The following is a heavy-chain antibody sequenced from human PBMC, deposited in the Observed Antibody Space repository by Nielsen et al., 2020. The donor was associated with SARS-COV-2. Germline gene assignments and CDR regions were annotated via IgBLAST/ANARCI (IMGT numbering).Heavy chain of an antibody. Sequence: SVKVSCKASGGTFNNYPISWVRQAPGQGLEWMGRIVPLFNIIIYAQEFQGRVTITADKSTTTAWLELTSLRSEDTAMYYCAGILTGYPEADSWGQGTLVTVSS. V-gene: IGHV1-69*02. CDR3: AGILTGYPEADS. D-gene: IGHD3-9*01. J-gene: IGHJ4*02. CDR1: GGTFNNYP. CDR2: IVPLFNII.